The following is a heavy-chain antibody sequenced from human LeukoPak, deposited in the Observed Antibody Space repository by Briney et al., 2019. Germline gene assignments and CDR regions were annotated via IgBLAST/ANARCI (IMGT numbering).Heavy chain of an antibody. Sequence: GGSLRLSCAASGFTFSNAWMSWVRQAPGKGLKWVGRIKSKTDGGTTDYAAPVKGRFTISRDDSKNTLYLQMNSLKPEDPAVYYCTTIRYCSSTSCYTISYWGQGTLVTVSS. J-gene: IGHJ4*02. D-gene: IGHD2-2*02. CDR2: IKSKTDGGTT. CDR3: TTIRYCSSTSCYTISY. V-gene: IGHV3-15*01. CDR1: GFTFSNAW.